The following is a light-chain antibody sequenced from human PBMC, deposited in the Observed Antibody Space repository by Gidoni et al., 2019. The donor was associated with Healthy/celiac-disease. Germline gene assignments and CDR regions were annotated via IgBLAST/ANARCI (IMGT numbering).Light chain of an antibody. V-gene: IGLV3-21*02. CDR2: DRN. J-gene: IGLJ3*02. CDR3: QVWDNSGYHPV. Sequence: SYVLTQPPSVSVAPGQTAKIACGGDNLVIKSVPWYQQKPGQAPVLVLSDRNARPPGIPDRYSGSKSGKTATLTITRVEAGDEAGYYCQVWDNSGYHPVFGGGTKLTVL. CDR1: NLVIKS.